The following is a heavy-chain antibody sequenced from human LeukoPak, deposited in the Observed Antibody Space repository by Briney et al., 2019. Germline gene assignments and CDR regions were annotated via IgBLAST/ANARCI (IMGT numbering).Heavy chain of an antibody. V-gene: IGHV1-46*01. Sequence: ASVKVSCKSSGYTFTSYYVHWVRQAPGQGLEWMGIINPSGGSTSYAQRFQGRVTLTRDTSTSTVYMELSSLRSEDTAVYYCARDLNRGTVTTLSYWGQGTLVTVSS. CDR2: INPSGGST. J-gene: IGHJ4*02. CDR3: ARDLNRGTVTTLSY. D-gene: IGHD4-17*01. CDR1: GYTFTSYY.